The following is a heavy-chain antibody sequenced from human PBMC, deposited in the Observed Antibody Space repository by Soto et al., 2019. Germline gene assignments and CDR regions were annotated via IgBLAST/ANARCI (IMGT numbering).Heavy chain of an antibody. CDR1: GFTFSNAW. J-gene: IGHJ5*02. V-gene: IGHV3-15*01. Sequence: EVQLVESGGGLVKPGGSLRLSCAASGFTFSNAWMSWVRQAPGKGLEWVGRIKSRTDGGTTDYAAPVKGRFTISRDDSKNTLYLQMNSLKPEDTAVDYCTTEVVVGAAALNWFDPWGQGTLVTVSS. D-gene: IGHD2-15*01. CDR3: TTEVVVGAAALNWFDP. CDR2: IKSRTDGGTT.